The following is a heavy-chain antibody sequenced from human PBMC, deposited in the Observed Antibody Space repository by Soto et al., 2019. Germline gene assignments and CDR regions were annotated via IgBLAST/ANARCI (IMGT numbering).Heavy chain of an antibody. Sequence: QVQLVQSGAEVKKPGSSVKVSCTASGGTFSSYAISWVRQAPGQGLEWMGGIIPIFGTANYAQKFQGRVTITADEYTSTAYMELSSLRSEDTAVYYCARAAHAYSSSWYWFDPWGQGTLVTVSS. CDR3: ARAAHAYSSSWYWFDP. CDR1: GGTFSSYA. CDR2: IIPIFGTA. V-gene: IGHV1-69*01. J-gene: IGHJ5*02. D-gene: IGHD6-13*01.